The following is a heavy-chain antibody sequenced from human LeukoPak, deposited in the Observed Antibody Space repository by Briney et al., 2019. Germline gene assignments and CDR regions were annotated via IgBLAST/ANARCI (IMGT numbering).Heavy chain of an antibody. CDR1: GFTFRSYW. CDR3: AKDFVSVVVPARFDY. D-gene: IGHD2-2*01. Sequence: QAGGSLRLSCAASGFTFRSYWMHWVRQAPGEGLLWVSRINSDGSTTSYADSVKGRFTISRDNSKNTLYLQMNSLRAEDTAVYYCAKDFVSVVVPARFDYWGQGTLVTVSS. J-gene: IGHJ4*02. V-gene: IGHV3-74*01. CDR2: INSDGSTT.